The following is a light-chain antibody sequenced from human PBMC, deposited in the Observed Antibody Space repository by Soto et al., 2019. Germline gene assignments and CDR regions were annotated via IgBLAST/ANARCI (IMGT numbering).Light chain of an antibody. CDR3: LQHNNYPPIT. CDR1: QGIRND. CDR2: DAS. Sequence: DIQMTQSPSSLSASVGDRVTITCRASQGIRNDLSWYQQKPRKAPKRLIYDASTSQSGVPSRFSGGGAGTEFTLTISSLQPEDFATYYCLQHNNYPPITFGQGTRLEIK. V-gene: IGKV1-17*01. J-gene: IGKJ5*01.